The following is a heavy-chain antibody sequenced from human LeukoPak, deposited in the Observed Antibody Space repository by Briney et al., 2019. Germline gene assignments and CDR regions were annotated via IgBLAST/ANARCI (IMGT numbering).Heavy chain of an antibody. CDR3: ARVRSSSSPDYYYYGLDV. CDR2: ISAYNGNT. CDR1: GYTFSNFH. J-gene: IGHJ6*02. Sequence: ASVKVSCKASGYTFSNFHIGWVRPAPGQGLEWMGWISAYNGNTKYAQNLQGRVTMTTDTSTSTAYMELRSLRPDDTAVYYCARVRSSSSPDYYYYGLDVWGQGTTVTVSS. V-gene: IGHV1-18*01. D-gene: IGHD6-6*01.